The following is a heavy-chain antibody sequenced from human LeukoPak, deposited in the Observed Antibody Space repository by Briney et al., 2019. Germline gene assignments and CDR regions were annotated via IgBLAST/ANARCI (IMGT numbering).Heavy chain of an antibody. CDR1: GFTFSSYS. CDR3: ARSGSYPDQIYYYYMDV. J-gene: IGHJ6*03. V-gene: IGHV3-21*01. Sequence: GGSLRLSCAASGFTFSSYSMNWVRQAPGKGLEWVSSISSSSSYIYYADSVKGRFTISRDNAKNSLYLQMNSLRAEDTAVYYCARSGSYPDQIYYYYMDVWGKGTTVTVSS. CDR2: ISSSSSYI. D-gene: IGHD1-26*01.